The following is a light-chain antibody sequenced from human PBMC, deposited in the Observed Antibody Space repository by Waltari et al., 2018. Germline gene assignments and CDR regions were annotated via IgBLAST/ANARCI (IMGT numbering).Light chain of an antibody. J-gene: IGKJ4*01. Sequence: EIVLTQSPATLSLSPGERATLSCRASQSVSSSLAWYQQKPGQAPRLLIYDASNRATGIPARFSGSGSGTDFTLTISSLEPEDFAVYYCQQRTNWRSVSFGGGTKVEIK. CDR2: DAS. V-gene: IGKV3-11*01. CDR3: QQRTNWRSVS. CDR1: QSVSSS.